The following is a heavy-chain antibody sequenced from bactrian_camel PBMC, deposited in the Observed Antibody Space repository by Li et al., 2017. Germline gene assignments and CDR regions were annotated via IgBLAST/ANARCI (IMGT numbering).Heavy chain of an antibody. J-gene: IGHJ4*01. CDR2: IDSDGNT. V-gene: IGHV3S53*01. D-gene: IGHD1*01. Sequence: VESGGGSVQAGGSLRLSCAASGPAYSFNCMGWFRQAPGKAREGIAVIDSDGNTAYAESMKDRFTISVDNAKNTLYLQMNSLKPEDTATYYCAADRLLMRPLDPSEYKYWGQGTQVTVS. CDR3: AADRLLMRPLDPSEYKY. CDR1: GPAYSFNC.